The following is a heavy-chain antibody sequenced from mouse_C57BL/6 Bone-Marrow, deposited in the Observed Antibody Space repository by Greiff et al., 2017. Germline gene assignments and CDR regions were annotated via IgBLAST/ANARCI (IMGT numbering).Heavy chain of an antibody. V-gene: IGHV1-81*01. CDR2: IYPRSGNT. CDR3: VPEGGLLWLRRGYAMDY. Sequence: QVQLQQSGAELARPGASVKLSCKASGYTFTSYGISWVKQRTGQGLEWIGEIYPRSGNTYYNEKFKGKATLTADKSSSTAYMELRSLTSEDSAVYFCVPEGGLLWLRRGYAMDYWGQGTSVTVSS. CDR1: GYTFTSYG. J-gene: IGHJ4*01. D-gene: IGHD2-2*01.